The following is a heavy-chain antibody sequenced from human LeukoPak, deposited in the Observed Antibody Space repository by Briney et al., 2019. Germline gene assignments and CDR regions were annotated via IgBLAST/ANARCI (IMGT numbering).Heavy chain of an antibody. CDR3: ARLHRGFDP. V-gene: IGHV4-39*01. J-gene: IGHJ5*02. CDR1: GDSISSNDYY. CDR2: IYYTGST. Sequence: SETLSLTCTVSGDSISSNDYYWVWIRQPPGKGLQWIGGIYYTGSTYYNPSLKSRVTISVDTSNNQFYLKLSSVTAADTAVYYCARLHRGFDPWGQGTLVTVSS.